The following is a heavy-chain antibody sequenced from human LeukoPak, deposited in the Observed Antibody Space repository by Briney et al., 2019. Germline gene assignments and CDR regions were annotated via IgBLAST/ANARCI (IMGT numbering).Heavy chain of an antibody. D-gene: IGHD2-2*01. CDR3: AKRGYCSSTSCHWAFDI. CDR1: GFTFSSYG. V-gene: IGHV3-30*02. CDR2: IRYDGSNK. J-gene: IGHJ3*02. Sequence: GGSLRLSCAASGFTFSSYGMHWVRQAPGKGLEWVAFIRYDGSNKYYADSVKGRFTISRDNSKNTLYLQMNSLRAEDTAVYYCAKRGYCSSTSCHWAFDIWGQGTMVTVSS.